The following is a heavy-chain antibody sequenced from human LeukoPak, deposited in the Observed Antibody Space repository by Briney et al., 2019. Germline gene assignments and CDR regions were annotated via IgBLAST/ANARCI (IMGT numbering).Heavy chain of an antibody. CDR1: GGSFSGYY. D-gene: IGHD1-7*01. J-gene: IGHJ4*02. CDR3: ATGGVAGTTRGYFDY. Sequence: SETLSLTCAVYGGSFSGYYWSWIRQPPGKGLEWIGEINHSGSTNYNPSLKSRVTISVDTSKNQFSLKLSSVTAADTAVYYCATGGVAGTTRGYFDYWGQGTLVTVSS. CDR2: INHSGST. V-gene: IGHV4-34*01.